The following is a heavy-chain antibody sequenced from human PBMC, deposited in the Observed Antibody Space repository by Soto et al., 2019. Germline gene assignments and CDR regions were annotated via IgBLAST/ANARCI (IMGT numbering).Heavy chain of an antibody. D-gene: IGHD3-22*01. CDR3: AASGDSSGYDLMDY. CDR2: IVVGSGNT. Sequence: GASVKVSCKASGFTFTSSAVQWVRQARGQRLEWKGWIVVGSGNTNYAQKFQERVTITRDMSTSTAYMELSSLRSEDTAVYYCAASGDSSGYDLMDYWGQGTLVTVSS. CDR1: GFTFTSSA. J-gene: IGHJ4*02. V-gene: IGHV1-58*01.